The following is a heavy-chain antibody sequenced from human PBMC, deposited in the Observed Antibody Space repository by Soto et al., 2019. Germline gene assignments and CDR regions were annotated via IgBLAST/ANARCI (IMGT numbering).Heavy chain of an antibody. V-gene: IGHV1-2*02. J-gene: IGHJ4*02. D-gene: IGHD3-22*01. CDR1: GYTFTAYY. CDR3: ARNYYDSSDRDYLDY. Sequence: ASVKVSCKASGYTFTAYYIHWVRQAPGQGLEWMGWINPITGGTNYAPNFQGRVTMTRDTSISTAYMELSSLRSDDTALYYCARNYYDSSDRDYLDYWGQGTLVTVSS. CDR2: INPITGGT.